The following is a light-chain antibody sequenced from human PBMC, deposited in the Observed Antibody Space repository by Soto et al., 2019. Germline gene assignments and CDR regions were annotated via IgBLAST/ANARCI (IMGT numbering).Light chain of an antibody. V-gene: IGKV1-5*03. CDR3: QQYKSYPIT. Sequence: DIQMTQSPSTLSASVGDRVTITCRASQSISSWLAWYQQKPGKAPKLLIYKASSLESGVPSRFSGSGSGTEFTLTISSLQPVDFATYYCQQYKSYPITFGQGTRLEIK. CDR2: KAS. J-gene: IGKJ5*01. CDR1: QSISSW.